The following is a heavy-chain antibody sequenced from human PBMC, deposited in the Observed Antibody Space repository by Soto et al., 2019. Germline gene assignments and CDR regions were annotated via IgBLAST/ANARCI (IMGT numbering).Heavy chain of an antibody. Sequence: PGGSLRLSCAASGFTFSSYAMSWVRQAPGKGLEWVSAISGSGGTTYYTDSVKGRFTISRDNSKNTLYLQMNSLRAEDTAMYYCASIGGDYGDYEGYYFDYWGQGTLVTVSS. V-gene: IGHV3-23*01. CDR1: GFTFSSYA. J-gene: IGHJ4*02. CDR3: ASIGGDYGDYEGYYFDY. CDR2: ISGSGGTT. D-gene: IGHD4-17*01.